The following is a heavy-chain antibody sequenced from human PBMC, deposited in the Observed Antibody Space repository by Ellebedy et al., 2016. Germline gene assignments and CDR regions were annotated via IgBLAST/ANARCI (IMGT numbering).Heavy chain of an antibody. V-gene: IGHV1-18*01. CDR3: ARDSGLLWFGEVLPPGFTVDY. CDR1: GYTFTNYG. J-gene: IGHJ4*02. CDR2: ISTYNGNT. D-gene: IGHD3-10*01. Sequence: ASVNVSCKASGYTFTNYGISWVRQAPGQGLEWMGWISTYNGNTNYAQKLQGRVPMTTDTSTSTVYMELRSLRSDDPAVYYCARDSGLLWFGEVLPPGFTVDYWGQGTLVTVSS.